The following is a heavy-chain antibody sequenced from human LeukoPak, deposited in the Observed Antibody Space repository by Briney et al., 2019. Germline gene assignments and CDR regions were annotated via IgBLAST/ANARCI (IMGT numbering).Heavy chain of an antibody. CDR1: GFTFSAHW. D-gene: IGHD4-17*01. CDR3: VRGRYADFLD. CDR2: IKNDGSST. Sequence: PGGSLRLSCAASGFTFSAHWMHWVRQAPGEGLVWVSRIKNDGSSTSDADPVRGRFTISRDNAKNTLYLQMNSLGAEDTAVYYCVRGRYADFLDWGQGALVTVSS. V-gene: IGHV3-74*01. J-gene: IGHJ4*02.